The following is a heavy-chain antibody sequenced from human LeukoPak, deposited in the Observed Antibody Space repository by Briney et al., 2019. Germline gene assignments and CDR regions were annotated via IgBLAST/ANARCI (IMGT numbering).Heavy chain of an antibody. V-gene: IGHV1-46*01. Sequence: ASVKVSCKASGYTFTSYYMHWVRQAPGQGLEWMGIINPSGGSTSYAQKSQGRVTMTRDTSTSTVYMELSSLRSEDTAVYYCARDAVSVRFGDKSPSAASYWGQGTLVTVSS. CDR1: GYTFTSYY. J-gene: IGHJ4*02. CDR2: INPSGGST. D-gene: IGHD3-10*01. CDR3: ARDAVSVRFGDKSPSAASY.